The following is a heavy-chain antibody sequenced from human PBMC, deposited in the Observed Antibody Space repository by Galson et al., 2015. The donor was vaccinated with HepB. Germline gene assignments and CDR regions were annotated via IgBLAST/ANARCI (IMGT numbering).Heavy chain of an antibody. V-gene: IGHV1-46*03. CDR1: GYTFTSYY. D-gene: IGHD2-2*01. Sequence: SVKVSCKASGYTFTSYYMHWVRQAPGQGLEWMGIINPSGGSTSYAQKFQGRVTMTRDTSTSTVYMELSSLRSEDTAVYYCARAGVVPAALDYFDYWGQGTLVTVSS. CDR2: INPSGGST. J-gene: IGHJ4*02. CDR3: ARAGVVPAALDYFDY.